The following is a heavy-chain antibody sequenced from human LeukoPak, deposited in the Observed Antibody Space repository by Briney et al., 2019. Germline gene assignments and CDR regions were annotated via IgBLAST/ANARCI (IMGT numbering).Heavy chain of an antibody. CDR2: VSGSGGSAGST. D-gene: IGHD6-13*01. CDR3: AKSGTISSWSPSVKTYFDY. J-gene: IGHJ4*02. V-gene: IGHV3-23*01. Sequence: GGSQRLSCAASGFTFSSYAMSWFGRAPGKGRFWVFGVSGSGGSAGSTSYAESVKGRFTISKNISKSMIYLQMNRLRAEDTAVYYCAKSGTISSWSPSVKTYFDYWGQGTLVTVSS. CDR1: GFTFSSYA.